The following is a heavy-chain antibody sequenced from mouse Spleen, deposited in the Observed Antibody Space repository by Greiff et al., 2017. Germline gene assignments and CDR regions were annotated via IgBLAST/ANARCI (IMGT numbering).Heavy chain of an antibody. D-gene: IGHD1-1*01. CDR2: INPNYGTT. J-gene: IGHJ2*01. V-gene: IGHV1-39*01. CDR3: ARGGYYDGTSYFDY. CDR1: GYSFTDYN. Sequence: EVKLQESGPELVKPGASVKISCKASGYSFTDYNMNWVKQSNGKSLEWIGVINPNYGTTSYNQKFKGKATLTVDQSSSTAYMQLNSLTSEDSAVYYCARGGYYDGTSYFDYWGQGTTLTVSS.